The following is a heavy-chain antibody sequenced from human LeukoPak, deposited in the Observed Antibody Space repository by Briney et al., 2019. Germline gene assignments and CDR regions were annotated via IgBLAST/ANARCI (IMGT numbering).Heavy chain of an antibody. J-gene: IGHJ5*02. D-gene: IGHD6-19*01. Sequence: SETLSLTCTVSGGSISSNTYYWGWIRQPPGKGLEWIGSIFYSGSTYYNPSLKSRVTISVDTSKNQFSLKLSSVTAADTAVYYCARIAVAGWFDPWGQGTLVTVSS. CDR2: IFYSGST. V-gene: IGHV4-39*07. CDR3: ARIAVAGWFDP. CDR1: GGSISSNTYY.